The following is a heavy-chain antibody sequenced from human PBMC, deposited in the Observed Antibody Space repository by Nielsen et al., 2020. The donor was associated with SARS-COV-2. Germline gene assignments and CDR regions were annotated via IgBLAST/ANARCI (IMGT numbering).Heavy chain of an antibody. CDR3: ASPVGATTIAFDI. CDR2: ISGSGGST. CDR1: GFTFSSYA. Sequence: GGSLRLSCAASGFTFSSYAMSWVRQAPGKGLEWVSAISGSGGSTYYADSVKGRFTISRDNSKNTLYLQMNSLRAEDTAVYYCASPVGATTIAFDIWGQGTMVTVSS. J-gene: IGHJ3*02. V-gene: IGHV3-23*01. D-gene: IGHD1-26*01.